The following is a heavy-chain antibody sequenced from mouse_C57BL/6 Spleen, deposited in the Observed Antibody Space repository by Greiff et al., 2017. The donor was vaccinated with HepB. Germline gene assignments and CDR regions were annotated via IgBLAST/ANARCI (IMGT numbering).Heavy chain of an antibody. D-gene: IGHD1-1*01. CDR3: VREIYYYGRSPYWYFDV. CDR2: IRSKSSNYAT. V-gene: IGHV10-3*01. Sequence: EVMLVESGGGLVQPKGSLKLSCAASGFTFNTYAMHWVRQAPGKGLEWVARIRSKSSNYATYYADSVKDRFTIYRDDSQSMLYLQMNNLKTEYTAMYYCVREIYYYGRSPYWYFDVWGTGTTVTVSS. CDR1: GFTFNTYA. J-gene: IGHJ1*03.